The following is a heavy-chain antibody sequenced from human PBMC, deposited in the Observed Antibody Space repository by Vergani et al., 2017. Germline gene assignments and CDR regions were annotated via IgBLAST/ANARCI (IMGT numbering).Heavy chain of an antibody. Sequence: EVQLVESGGGLVKPGGSLRLSCAASGFTFSSYSMNWVRQAPGKGLEWVSSISSSSSYIYYADSVKGRFTISRDNAKNSLYLQMNSLRAEDTAVYYCAKDHRGRSTTVTILDYWGQGTLVTVSS. CDR1: GFTFSSYS. CDR3: AKDHRGRSTTVTILDY. D-gene: IGHD4-17*01. J-gene: IGHJ4*02. CDR2: ISSSSSYI. V-gene: IGHV3-21*04.